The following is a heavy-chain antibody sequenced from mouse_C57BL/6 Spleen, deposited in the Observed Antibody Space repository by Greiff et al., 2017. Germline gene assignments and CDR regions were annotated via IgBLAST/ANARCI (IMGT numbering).Heavy chain of an antibody. D-gene: IGHD2-4*01. V-gene: IGHV1-82*01. Sequence: VKLQESGPELVKPGASVKISCKASGYAFSSSWMNWVKQRPGKGLEWIGRIYPGDGDTNYNGKFKGKATLTADKSSSTAYMQLSSLTSEDSAVYFCARASIYYDYDEDNWYFDVWGTGTTVTVSS. CDR2: IYPGDGDT. CDR1: GYAFSSSW. J-gene: IGHJ1*03. CDR3: ARASIYYDYDEDNWYFDV.